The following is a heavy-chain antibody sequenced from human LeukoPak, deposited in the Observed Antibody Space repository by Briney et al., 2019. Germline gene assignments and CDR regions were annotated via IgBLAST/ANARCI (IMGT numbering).Heavy chain of an antibody. D-gene: IGHD3-22*01. CDR3: AKDTGNYYDSSGNFDY. CDR2: ISGTGGST. Sequence: GGSLRLSCAASGFTFSSYAMSWVRQAPGKGLEWVSVISGTGGSTYYADSVKGRFTISRDNSKNTLYLQMNSLRAEDTAVYYCAKDTGNYYDSSGNFDYWGQGTLVTVSS. J-gene: IGHJ4*02. V-gene: IGHV3-23*01. CDR1: GFTFSSYA.